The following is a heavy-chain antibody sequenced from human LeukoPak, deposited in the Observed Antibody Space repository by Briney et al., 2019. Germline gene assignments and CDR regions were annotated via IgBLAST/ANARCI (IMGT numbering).Heavy chain of an antibody. CDR1: GGSFSGYY. J-gene: IGHJ4*02. V-gene: IGHV4-34*01. CDR3: ARGGIYSQGFDY. CDR2: INHSGST. D-gene: IGHD6-13*01. Sequence: SETLSLTCAVYGGSFSGYYWRWIRQPPGKGLEWIGEINHSGSTNYNPSLKSRVTISVDTSKNQFSLKLSSVTAADTAIYYCARGGIYSQGFDYWGQGSLVTVSS.